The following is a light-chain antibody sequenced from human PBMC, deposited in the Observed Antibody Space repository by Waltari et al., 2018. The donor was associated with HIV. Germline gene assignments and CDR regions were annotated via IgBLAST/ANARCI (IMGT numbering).Light chain of an antibody. J-gene: IGKJ1*01. V-gene: IGKV4-1*01. CDR2: WAS. Sequence: IVMTQSPDSLAVSLGERATIDCRSSQTLLSSSNNKNYLTWYRQKPGQPPKLLLYWASTRESAVPDRFSGSGSGTNFTLTFSRLQAEDAATYYCQQYYSSPWTFGQGTKV. CDR1: QTLLSSSNNKNY. CDR3: QQYYSSPWT.